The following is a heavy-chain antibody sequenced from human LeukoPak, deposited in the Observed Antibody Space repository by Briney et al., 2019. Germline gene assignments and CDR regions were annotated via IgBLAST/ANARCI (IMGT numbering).Heavy chain of an antibody. V-gene: IGHV4-39*01. CDR1: GGSISSSTYY. CDR2: IYNSGST. Sequence: SDTLSLTCSVSGGSISSSTYYWGWIRQPPGKGLEWIGNIYNSGSTYYNPSLKSRVTISVDTSKNQFSLKLSSVTAADTAVYYCARQAYSSNLGWFDSWGQGTLVTVSS. CDR3: ARQAYSSNLGWFDS. J-gene: IGHJ5*01. D-gene: IGHD6-13*01.